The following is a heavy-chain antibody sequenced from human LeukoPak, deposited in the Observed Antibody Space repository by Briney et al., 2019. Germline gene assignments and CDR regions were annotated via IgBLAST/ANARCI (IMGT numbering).Heavy chain of an antibody. D-gene: IGHD6-13*01. V-gene: IGHV4-59*12. CDR2: IYYSGST. Sequence: SETLSLTCTVSGGSINSYYWSWIRQPPGKGLEWIGSIYYSGSTYYNPSLKSRVTISEDTSKNQFSLKLSSVTAADTAVYYCARGASSRFEHWGQGTLVTVSS. CDR1: GGSINSYY. CDR3: ARGASSRFEH. J-gene: IGHJ4*02.